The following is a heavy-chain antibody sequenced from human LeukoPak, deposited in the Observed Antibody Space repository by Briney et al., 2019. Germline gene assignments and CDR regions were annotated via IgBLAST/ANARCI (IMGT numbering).Heavy chain of an antibody. V-gene: IGHV4-59*12. Sequence: PSETLSLTCTVSGGSISSYYWSWIRQPPGKGLEWIGEIYHSGSTNYNPSLKSRVTISVDKSKNQFSLKLSSVTAADTAVYYCARVRQLPPYAFDIWGQGTMVTVSS. CDR2: IYHSGST. D-gene: IGHD1-1*01. CDR3: ARVRQLPPYAFDI. CDR1: GGSISSYY. J-gene: IGHJ3*02.